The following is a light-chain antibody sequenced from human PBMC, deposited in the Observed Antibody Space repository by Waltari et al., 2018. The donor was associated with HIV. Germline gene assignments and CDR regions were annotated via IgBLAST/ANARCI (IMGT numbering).Light chain of an antibody. CDR1: SSDVGGYNL. J-gene: IGLJ3*02. Sequence: QSALTQPASVSGSRGQSITISCTGTSSDVGGYNLVSWYQQHPGKAPKLMIDEGSKRPSGVSNRFSGSKSATSASLAISGLRSEDEADYFCAAWDDSVSGRVFGGGTKLTVL. CDR2: EGS. CDR3: AAWDDSVSGRV. V-gene: IGLV2-14*02.